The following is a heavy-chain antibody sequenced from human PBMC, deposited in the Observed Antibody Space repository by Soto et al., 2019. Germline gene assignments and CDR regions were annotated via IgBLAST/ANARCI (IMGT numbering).Heavy chain of an antibody. D-gene: IGHD6-13*01. CDR2: IYWDDDK. V-gene: IGHV2-5*02. CDR1: GFSLSTSGVG. J-gene: IGHJ4*02. CDR3: ARDSSSWYLFDY. Sequence: QITLKESGPTLVKPTQTLTLTCTFSGFSLSTSGVGVGWIRQPPGKALEWLALIYWDDDKRYSPSLKSRLTITKDTSKNQVVLTMTNMDPVDTATYYCARDSSSWYLFDYWGQGTLVTVSS.